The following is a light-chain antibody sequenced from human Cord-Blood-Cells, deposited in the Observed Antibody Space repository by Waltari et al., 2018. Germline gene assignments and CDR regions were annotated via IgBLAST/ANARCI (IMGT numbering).Light chain of an antibody. V-gene: IGLV2-11*01. Sequence: QSALTQPRSVSGSPGQPVTTSCTGTSRAVGGYNYVSWYQQHPGKAPKLMIYDVSKRPSGVPDRFSGSKSGNTASLTISGLQAEDEADYYCCSYAGSYTYVFGTGTKVTVL. CDR1: SRAVGGYNY. CDR2: DVS. J-gene: IGLJ1*01. CDR3: CSYAGSYTYV.